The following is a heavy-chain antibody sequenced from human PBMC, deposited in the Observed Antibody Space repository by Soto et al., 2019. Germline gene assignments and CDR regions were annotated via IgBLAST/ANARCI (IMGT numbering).Heavy chain of an antibody. D-gene: IGHD6-13*01. CDR1: GCSFTSYW. Sequence: GGSLRLSCKGSGCSFTSYWIGWVRQMPGKGLEWMGIIYPGDSDTRYSPSFQGQVTISADKSISTAYLQWSSLKASDTAMYYCATWYPNSTHNYYYYYGMDVWGQGTTVTVSS. V-gene: IGHV5-51*01. CDR3: ATWYPNSTHNYYYYYGMDV. J-gene: IGHJ6*02. CDR2: IYPGDSDT.